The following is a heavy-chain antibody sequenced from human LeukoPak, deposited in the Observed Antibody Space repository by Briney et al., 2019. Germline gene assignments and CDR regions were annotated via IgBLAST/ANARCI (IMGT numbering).Heavy chain of an antibody. CDR1: GFTINSNA. Sequence: GGSLRLSCAASGFTINSNAMNWVRQAPGKGLEWVSAITGSTYYADSVKGRFTISRDNSKNTLYLQMNSLRAEDTAVYYCAVAGRFGGFGYWGQGTLVTVSS. V-gene: IGHV3-23*01. J-gene: IGHJ4*02. D-gene: IGHD6-19*01. CDR2: ITGST. CDR3: AVAGRFGGFGY.